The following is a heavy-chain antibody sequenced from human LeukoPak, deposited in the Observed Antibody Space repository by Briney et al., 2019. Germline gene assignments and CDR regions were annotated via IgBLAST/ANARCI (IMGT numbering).Heavy chain of an antibody. J-gene: IGHJ4*02. CDR3: ARHHAQVHYYGSGSYYGY. CDR1: GGSFSGYY. D-gene: IGHD3-10*01. Sequence: SETLSLTCAVYGGSFSGYYWSWIRQPPGKGLEWIGEINHSGSTNYNPSLKSRVTISVDTSKNQFSLKLSSVTAADTAVYYCARHHAQVHYYGSGSYYGYWGQGTLVTVSS. CDR2: INHSGST. V-gene: IGHV4-34*01.